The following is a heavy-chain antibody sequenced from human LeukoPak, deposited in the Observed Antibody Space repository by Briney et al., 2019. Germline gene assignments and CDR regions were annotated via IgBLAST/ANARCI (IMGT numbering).Heavy chain of an antibody. CDR2: ISYDGSSK. V-gene: IGHV3-30*04. D-gene: IGHD5-18*01. J-gene: IGHJ3*02. CDR3: ARARSSYGYGDAFDI. CDR1: GFTFSNYE. Sequence: GGSLRLSCAASGFTFSNYEMNWVRQAPGKGLEWVAVISYDGSSKYYADSVKGRFTISRDNSKNTLYLQMNSLRAEDTAVYYCARARSSYGYGDAFDIWGQGTMVTVSS.